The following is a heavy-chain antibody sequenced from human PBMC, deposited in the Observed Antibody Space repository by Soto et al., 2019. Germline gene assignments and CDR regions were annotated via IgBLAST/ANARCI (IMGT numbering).Heavy chain of an antibody. Sequence: ASVKVSCKASGYTFTSYAMHWVRQAPGQRLEWMGWINAGNGNTKYSQKFQGRVTITRDTSASTAYMELSSLRSEDTAVYYCARSPPTMVRGVIISSPGLFDYWGQGTLVTVSS. D-gene: IGHD3-10*01. CDR3: ARSPPTMVRGVIISSPGLFDY. V-gene: IGHV1-3*01. J-gene: IGHJ4*02. CDR1: GYTFTSYA. CDR2: INAGNGNT.